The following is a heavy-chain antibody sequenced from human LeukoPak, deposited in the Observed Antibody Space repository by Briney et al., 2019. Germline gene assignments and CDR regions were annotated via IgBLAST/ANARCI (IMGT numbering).Heavy chain of an antibody. CDR3: ARDPYYGSGRYRYGMDV. CDR2: MNPNTGDT. J-gene: IGHJ6*04. D-gene: IGHD3-10*01. CDR1: GYTFTTYD. Sequence: ASVTVSCTTSGYTFTTYDINWVRQAPGQGLEWMGWMNPNTGDTGYAQKFQGRVTLTRNTSISTAYMELSSLRSEDTAVYYCARDPYYGSGRYRYGMDVWGKGTTVTISS. V-gene: IGHV1-8*01.